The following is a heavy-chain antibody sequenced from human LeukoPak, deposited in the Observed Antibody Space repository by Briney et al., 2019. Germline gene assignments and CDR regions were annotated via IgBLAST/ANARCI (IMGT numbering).Heavy chain of an antibody. CDR1: VGSISSSNW. J-gene: IGHJ5*02. CDR2: IYHSGST. V-gene: IGHV4-4*01. D-gene: IGHD5-24*01. CDR3: ARWLQFSVYVHWFDP. Sequence: SETLSLTCAVSVGSISSSNWWGWVRQPPGKGLEWIGEIYHSGSTNYNPSLKRRVTISVEKYKKQFSLKLSSVTAPDTAVYCCARWLQFSVYVHWFDPWRQGTLLTVPS.